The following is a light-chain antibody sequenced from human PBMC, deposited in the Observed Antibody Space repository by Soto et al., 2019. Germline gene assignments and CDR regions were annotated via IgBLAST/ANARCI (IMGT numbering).Light chain of an antibody. CDR3: QQRSNWLT. V-gene: IGKV3-11*01. CDR1: QRVSTSF. CDR2: DAS. J-gene: IGKJ4*01. Sequence: EVVLTQSPGTLSLSPGESATLSFRASQRVSTSFIAWYQQKPGQAPRLLIYDASNRATGIPARFSGSGSGTDFTLTISSLEPEDFAVYYCQQRSNWLTFGGGTKVDIK.